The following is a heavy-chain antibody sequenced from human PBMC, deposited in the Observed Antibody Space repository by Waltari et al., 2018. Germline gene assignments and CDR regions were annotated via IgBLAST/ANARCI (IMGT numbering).Heavy chain of an antibody. D-gene: IGHD3-16*02. CDR3: ARQAYYDYVWGSYRWGFDY. CDR1: GGSISSSSYY. Sequence: QLQLQESGPGLVKPSETLSLTCTVSGGSISSSSYYWGWIRQPPGKGLEGIGSIDYSGGTCCNPSLKSGATISVDTSKNQFSLKLSSVTAADTAVYYCARQAYYDYVWGSYRWGFDYWGQGTLVTVSS. CDR2: IDYSGGT. V-gene: IGHV4-39*01. J-gene: IGHJ4*02.